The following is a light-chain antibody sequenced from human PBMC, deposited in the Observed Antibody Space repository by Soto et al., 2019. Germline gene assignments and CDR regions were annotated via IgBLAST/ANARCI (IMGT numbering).Light chain of an antibody. CDR3: QQYDTLLT. CDR1: QTFVGA. V-gene: IGKV1-33*01. CDR2: DAS. J-gene: IGKJ4*01. Sequence: DIQMTQSTSSLSASVGDRVTITCRASQTFVGALNWYQQKPGKAPKVLIYDASYLETGVPSRFSGRGSGTDFTFTISSLQPEDIATYYCQQYDTLLTFGGGTKVDIK.